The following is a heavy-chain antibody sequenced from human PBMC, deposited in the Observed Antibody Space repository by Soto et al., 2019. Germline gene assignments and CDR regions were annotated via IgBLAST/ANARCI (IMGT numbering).Heavy chain of an antibody. CDR3: ARLLTRYYYYGMDV. CDR2: IYYSGST. D-gene: IGHD2-15*01. Sequence: PSETLSLTCTVSGGSISSSSYYWGWIRQPPGKGLEWIGSIYYSGSTYYNPSLKSRVTISVDTSKNQFSLKLSSVTAADTAVYYCARLLTRYYYYGMDVWGQGTTVTVYS. V-gene: IGHV4-39*01. J-gene: IGHJ6*02. CDR1: GGSISSSSYY.